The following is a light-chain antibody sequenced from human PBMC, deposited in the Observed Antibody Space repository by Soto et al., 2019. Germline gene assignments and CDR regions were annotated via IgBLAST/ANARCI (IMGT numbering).Light chain of an antibody. CDR2: KAS. J-gene: IGKJ1*01. CDR3: QQYITYSPWT. CDR1: QSITNW. Sequence: DIQMTQSPSTLSASVGDRVTITCRASQSITNWLAWYQQKPGKAPKLLIYKASDLETGVPSRISGSGSGTEFTLTISSMQPDDFATYYCQQYITYSPWTFGQGTMVDFK. V-gene: IGKV1-5*03.